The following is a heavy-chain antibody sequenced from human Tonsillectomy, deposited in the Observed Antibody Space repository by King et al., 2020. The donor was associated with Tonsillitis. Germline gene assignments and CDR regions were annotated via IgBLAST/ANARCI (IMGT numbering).Heavy chain of an antibody. D-gene: IGHD3-10*01. J-gene: IGHJ3*02. V-gene: IGHV3-66*01. CDR1: GLAATSNY. Sequence: VQLVESGGGLVQPGGALRLSCAASGLAATSNYMSWFRQVPGKVLDWLSVIYSGSGGSTYYADSVKGRFTISRDDSKNMLYLKMNSLRADDTSIYYCARDRFGSGTIWGQGTMVTVSS. CDR3: ARDRFGSGTI. CDR2: IYSGSGGST.